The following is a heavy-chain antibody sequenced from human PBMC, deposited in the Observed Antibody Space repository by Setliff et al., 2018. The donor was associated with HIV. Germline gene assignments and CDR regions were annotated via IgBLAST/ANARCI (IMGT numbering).Heavy chain of an antibody. CDR3: ARQPPPGDYADY. J-gene: IGHJ4*02. V-gene: IGHV4-31*03. CDR1: GGSISSGGFY. CDR2: IYNTGST. D-gene: IGHD2-2*01. Sequence: NPSETLSLTCTVTGGSISSGGFYWTWIRQHPGKGLEWIGYIYNTGSTYHSPSLGSRVTISIDTSKNQFSLKLSSVTAADTAAYYCARQPPPGDYADYWGQGTLVTVSS.